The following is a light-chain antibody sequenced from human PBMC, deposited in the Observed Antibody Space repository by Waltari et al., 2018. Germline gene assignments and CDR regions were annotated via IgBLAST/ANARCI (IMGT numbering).Light chain of an antibody. CDR2: WAS. CDR3: QQYSTTPIT. V-gene: IGKV4-1*01. Sequence: DIVVTQSPDSLHVSLGETATINCKSSQSVFNDLNNKNYLGGYQKKPGQPPRLLIYWASTRESGVPDRLTGSGAGTDFSLTISSLQAEDVAVYFCQQYSTTPITFGGGTRVE. CDR1: QSVFNDLNNKNY. J-gene: IGKJ4*01.